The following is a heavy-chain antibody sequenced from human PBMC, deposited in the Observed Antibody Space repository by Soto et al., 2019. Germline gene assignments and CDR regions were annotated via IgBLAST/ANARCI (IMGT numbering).Heavy chain of an antibody. Sequence: QVQLQESGPGLVKPSQTLSLTCSVSGGSITSSAYYWGWIRQYAGKGMEWIGYIFYSGTTYYNPSLQSRVTISVDTSKNKFSLKLSSVTAADTAVYYCARYLGGYNSIDYWGQGTLVTVSS. CDR2: IFYSGTT. CDR1: GGSITSSAYY. V-gene: IGHV4-31*02. J-gene: IGHJ4*02. D-gene: IGHD3-22*01. CDR3: ARYLGGYNSIDY.